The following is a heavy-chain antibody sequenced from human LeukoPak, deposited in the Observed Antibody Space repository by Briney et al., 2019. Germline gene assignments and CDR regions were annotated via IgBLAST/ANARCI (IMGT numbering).Heavy chain of an antibody. Sequence: SETLSLTCDVSGGSVTSTNWWTWVRPPPGKGLEWIGEVHLDGRTNYNPSLKSRLIMSVDLPENHISLKLTSVTAADTAVYYCARHRAYSSSSPFDYWGQGTLVTVSS. V-gene: IGHV4-4*02. CDR3: ARHRAYSSSSPFDY. J-gene: IGHJ4*02. D-gene: IGHD6-6*01. CDR2: VHLDGRT. CDR1: GGSVTSTNW.